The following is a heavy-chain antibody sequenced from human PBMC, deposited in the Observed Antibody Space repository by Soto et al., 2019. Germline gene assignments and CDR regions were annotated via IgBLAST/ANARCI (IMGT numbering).Heavy chain of an antibody. CDR1: GFTFSSYA. CDR3: ARERGYYFDY. J-gene: IGHJ4*02. CDR2: ISYDGSNK. Sequence: QVQLVESGGGVVQPGRSLRLSCAASGFTFSSYAMHWVCQAPGKGLEWVAVISYDGSNKYYADSVKGRFTISRDNSKNTLYLQMNSLRAEDTAVYYCARERGYYFDYWGQGTLVTVSS. D-gene: IGHD3-16*01. V-gene: IGHV3-30-3*01.